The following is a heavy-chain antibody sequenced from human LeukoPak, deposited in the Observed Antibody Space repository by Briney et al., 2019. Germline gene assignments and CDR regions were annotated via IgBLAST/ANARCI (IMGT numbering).Heavy chain of an antibody. D-gene: IGHD6-6*01. V-gene: IGHV1-2*02. CDR2: INPNSGGT. J-gene: IGHJ4*02. Sequence: ASVKVSCKASGCTFTSYDINWVRQATGQGLEWMGWINPNSGGTNYAQKFQGRVTMTRDTSISTAYMELSRLRSDDTAVYYCARLASGNYWGQGTLVTVSS. CDR3: ARLASGNY. CDR1: GCTFTSYD.